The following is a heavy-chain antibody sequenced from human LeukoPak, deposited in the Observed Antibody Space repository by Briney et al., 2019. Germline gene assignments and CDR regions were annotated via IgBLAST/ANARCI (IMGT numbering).Heavy chain of an antibody. CDR2: IYYSGST. J-gene: IGHJ6*03. D-gene: IGHD2-2*01. V-gene: IGHV4-34*01. CDR3: ARDLIVVVPAAMNYMDV. Sequence: SETLSLTCAVYGGSFSGYYWGWIRQPPGKGLEWIGSIYYSGSTYYNPSLKSRVTISVDTSKNQFSLKLSSVTAADTAVYYCARDLIVVVPAAMNYMDVWGKGTTVTVSS. CDR1: GGSFSGYY.